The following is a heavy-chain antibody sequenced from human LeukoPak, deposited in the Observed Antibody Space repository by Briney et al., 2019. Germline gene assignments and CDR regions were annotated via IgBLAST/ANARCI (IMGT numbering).Heavy chain of an antibody. D-gene: IGHD1-26*01. Sequence: ASVKVSCKASGGTFSSYAISWVRQAPGQGLEWMGGIIPIFGAANYAQKLQGRVTMTTDTSTSTAYMELRSLRSDDTAVYYCARGRGELYDYWGQGTLVTVSS. V-gene: IGHV1-69*05. CDR2: IIPIFGAA. CDR1: GGTFSSYA. J-gene: IGHJ4*02. CDR3: ARGRGELYDY.